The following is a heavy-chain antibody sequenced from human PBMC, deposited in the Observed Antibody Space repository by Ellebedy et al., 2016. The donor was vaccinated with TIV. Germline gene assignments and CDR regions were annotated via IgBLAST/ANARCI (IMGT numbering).Heavy chain of an antibody. J-gene: IGHJ4*02. D-gene: IGHD2-15*01. V-gene: IGHV4-39*01. CDR3: ARQKSSGGWPSYVDH. CDR1: GGSFANSSHS. Sequence: MPSETLSLTCTVSGGSFANSSHSWGWIRQSPGKGLEWLGSIFYTRITYYNPSLRSRITISLDTSKNQFYLKVTSVTAADTAGYYCARQKSSGGWPSYVDHWGRGTLVTVSS. CDR2: IFYTRIT.